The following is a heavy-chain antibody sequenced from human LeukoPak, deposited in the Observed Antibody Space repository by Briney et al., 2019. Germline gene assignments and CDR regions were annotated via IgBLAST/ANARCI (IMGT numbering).Heavy chain of an antibody. CDR3: AKLSDSSGADY. D-gene: IGHD3-22*01. V-gene: IGHV3-30*18. CDR1: GFTFSSYG. CDR2: ISYDGSNK. J-gene: IGHJ4*02. Sequence: GRSLRLSCAASGFTFSSYGMHWVRQAPGKGLEWVAVISYDGSNKYYADSVKGRFTISRDNSKSTLYLQMNSLRAEDTAVYYCAKLSDSSGADYWGQGTLVTVSS.